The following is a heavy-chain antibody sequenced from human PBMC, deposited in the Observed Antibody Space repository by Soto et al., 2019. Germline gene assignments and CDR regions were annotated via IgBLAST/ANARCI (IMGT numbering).Heavy chain of an antibody. Sequence: PSETLSLTCTVSGGSISSGTYSWTWIRQHPGKGLEWIGYIYHTGSTHYNPSLKSRVTILVDMSKNQFSLKLSSVTAADTAVYYCARARISMIAYYWGPGTLVTVSS. CDR3: ARARISMIAYY. J-gene: IGHJ4*02. V-gene: IGHV4-31*03. D-gene: IGHD3-16*01. CDR1: GGSISSGTYS. CDR2: IYHTGST.